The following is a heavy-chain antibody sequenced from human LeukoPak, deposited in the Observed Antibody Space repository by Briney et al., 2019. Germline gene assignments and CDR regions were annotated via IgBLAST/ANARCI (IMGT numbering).Heavy chain of an antibody. Sequence: ETLSLTCTVSGYSISSGYYWGWIRQPPGKGLEWIGSIYHSGSTYYNPSLKSRVTISVDTSKNQFSLKLSSVTAADTAVYYCAREGTRFLEWLSQNWFDPWGQGTLVTVSS. J-gene: IGHJ5*02. CDR3: AREGTRFLEWLSQNWFDP. D-gene: IGHD3-3*01. CDR1: GYSISSGYY. CDR2: IYHSGST. V-gene: IGHV4-38-2*02.